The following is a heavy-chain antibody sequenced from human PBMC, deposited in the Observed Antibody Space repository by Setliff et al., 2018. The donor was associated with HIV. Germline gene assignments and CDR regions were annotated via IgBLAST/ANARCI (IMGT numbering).Heavy chain of an antibody. CDR2: IKQDGSVK. V-gene: IGHV3-7*01. D-gene: IGHD3-22*01. CDR1: GFTFSSYW. J-gene: IGHJ4*02. CDR3: SGSTGFVDY. Sequence: GGSLRLSCAASGFTFSSYWMSWVRQAPGKGLEWVANIKQDGSVKYYVDSVKGRFTISRDNAKNSLYLQMNSLRAEDTAVYYCSGSTGFVDYWGQGTLVTVSS.